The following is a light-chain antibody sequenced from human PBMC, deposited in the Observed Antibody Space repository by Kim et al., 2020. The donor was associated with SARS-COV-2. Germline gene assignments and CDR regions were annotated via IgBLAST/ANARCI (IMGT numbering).Light chain of an antibody. CDR2: EVS. V-gene: IGLV2-8*01. CDR1: SSAVGGDNY. J-gene: IGLJ2*01. CDR3: SSYAGSNNLV. Sequence: SVTNSCTGSSSAVGGDNYVSWYQQPPGKAPKLMIYEVSKRPSGVPDRFSGSKSGNTASLTVSGLQAEDEADYYCSSYAGSNNLVFGGGTQLTVL.